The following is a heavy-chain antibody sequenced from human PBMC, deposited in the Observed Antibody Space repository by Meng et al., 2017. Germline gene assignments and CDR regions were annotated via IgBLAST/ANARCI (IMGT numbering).Heavy chain of an antibody. CDR1: GFTFSSYG. J-gene: IGHJ6*02. D-gene: IGHD3-16*02. V-gene: IGHV3-33*01. Sequence: PCAASGFTFSSYGMHWVRQAPGKGLEWVAVIWYDGSNKYYADSVKGRFTISRDNSKNTLYLQMDSLRAEDTAVYYCARGGVDYDYVWGSYRDPTPYYYYGMDVWGQGTTVTVSS. CDR3: ARGGVDYDYVWGSYRDPTPYYYYGMDV. CDR2: IWYDGSNK.